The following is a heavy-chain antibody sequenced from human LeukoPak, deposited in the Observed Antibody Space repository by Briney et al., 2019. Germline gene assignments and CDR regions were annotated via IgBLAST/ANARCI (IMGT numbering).Heavy chain of an antibody. CDR1: GFTFSSYA. CDR2: ISGSGGST. J-gene: IGHJ4*02. D-gene: IGHD6-19*01. V-gene: IGHV3-23*01. Sequence: GGSLRLSCAASGFTFSSYAMSWVRQAPGKGLEWVSAISGSGGSTYCADSVKGRFTISRDNSKNTLYLQMNSLRAEDTAVYYCAKHIAVAGTGYFDYWGQGTLVTVSS. CDR3: AKHIAVAGTGYFDY.